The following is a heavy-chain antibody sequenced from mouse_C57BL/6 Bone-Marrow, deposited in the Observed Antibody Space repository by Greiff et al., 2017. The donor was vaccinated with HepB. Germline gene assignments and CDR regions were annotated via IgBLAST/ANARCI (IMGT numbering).Heavy chain of an antibody. CDR3: ARSRSNHYVDY. CDR2: IDPSDSYT. Sequence: QVQLQQPGAELVKPGASVKLSCKASGYTFTSYWMQWVKQRPGQGLEWIGEIDPSDSYTNYNQKFKGKATLTVDTSSSTAYMQLSSLTSEDSAVYYCARSRSNHYVDYWGEGTTLTVSS. D-gene: IGHD2-5*01. J-gene: IGHJ2*01. V-gene: IGHV1-50*01. CDR1: GYTFTSYW.